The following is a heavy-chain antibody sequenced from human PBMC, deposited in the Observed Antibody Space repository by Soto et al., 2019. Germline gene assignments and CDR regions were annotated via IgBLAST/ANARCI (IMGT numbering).Heavy chain of an antibody. Sequence: QVQLQESGPGLVKPSETLSLTCTVSGGSISTYYWSWVRQPPGKGLEWIGYIYYIGNTNYDPSLKSRVTISLDTPKNQFSLKLNSVTAADTAVYYCAREAGATKGWGAFDIWGQGTMVTVSS. CDR3: AREAGATKGWGAFDI. V-gene: IGHV4-59*01. CDR1: GGSISTYY. D-gene: IGHD1-26*01. CDR2: IYYIGNT. J-gene: IGHJ3*02.